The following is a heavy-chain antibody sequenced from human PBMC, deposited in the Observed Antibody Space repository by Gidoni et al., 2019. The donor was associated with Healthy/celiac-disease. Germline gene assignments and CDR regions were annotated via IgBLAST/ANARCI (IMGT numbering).Heavy chain of an antibody. CDR2: IWYDGSNK. V-gene: IGHV3-33*01. CDR3: ARDPLGYCSSTSCYKSDYYYYYGMDV. J-gene: IGHJ6*02. Sequence: APGKGLEWVAVIWYDGSNKYYADSVKGRFTTSRDNSKNTLYLQMNSLRAEDTAVYYCARDPLGYCSSTSCYKSDYYYYYGMDVWGQGTTVTVSS. D-gene: IGHD2-2*01.